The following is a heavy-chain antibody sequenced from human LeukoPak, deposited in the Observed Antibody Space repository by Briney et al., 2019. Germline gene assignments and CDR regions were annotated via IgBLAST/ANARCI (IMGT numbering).Heavy chain of an antibody. D-gene: IGHD3-10*01. V-gene: IGHV3-73*01. CDR1: GVTFSGSA. CDR3: IRRYGSGTLYYMDV. CDR2: IRSKANSYAT. J-gene: IGHJ6*03. Sequence: GGSLRLSCAASGVTFSGSAMHWGRQASGKGLEWVCRIRSKANSYATAYAASVKGTFTIARDESKNTASLQMNSLKTEATAVYYCIRRYGSGTLYYMDVWGRGTTVTVSS.